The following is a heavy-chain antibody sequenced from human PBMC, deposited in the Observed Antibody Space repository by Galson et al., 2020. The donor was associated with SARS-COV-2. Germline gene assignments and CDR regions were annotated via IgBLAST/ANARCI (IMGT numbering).Heavy chain of an antibody. Sequence: GESLKISCAASGFTFSSYSMNWVRQAPGKGLEWVSYISSSSSTIYYADSVKGRFTISRDNAKNSLYLQMNSLRAEETAVYYCARDHTQESVTIFGVVITPGWFDPWGQGTLVTVSS. V-gene: IGHV3-48*04. D-gene: IGHD3-3*01. CDR3: ARDHTQESVTIFGVVITPGWFDP. CDR2: ISSSSSTI. CDR1: GFTFSSYS. J-gene: IGHJ5*02.